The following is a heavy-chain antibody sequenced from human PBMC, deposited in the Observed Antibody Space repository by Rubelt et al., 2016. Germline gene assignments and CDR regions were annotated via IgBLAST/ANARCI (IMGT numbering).Heavy chain of an antibody. V-gene: IGHV1-18*04. D-gene: IGHD3-10*01. CDR2: ISAYNGNT. Sequence: QVQLVQSGAEVKKPGASVKVSCKASGYTFTGYYMHWVRQAPGQGLEWMGWISAYNGNTNYAQKLQGRVTMTTDTSTGTAYMELRSLGSDDTAVYYCARDPLPVRGVIMTPTHWGQGTLVTVSS. CDR1: GYTFTGYY. J-gene: IGHJ4*02. CDR3: ARDPLPVRGVIMTPTH.